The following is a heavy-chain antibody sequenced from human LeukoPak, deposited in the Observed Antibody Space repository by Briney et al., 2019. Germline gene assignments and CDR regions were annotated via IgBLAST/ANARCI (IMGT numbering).Heavy chain of an antibody. Sequence: PGGSLRLSCAASGFTFSIYWMQWVRQAPGKGLVWVSRINIDGTTTGYEDSVKGRFTVSRDNAKNTLYLQMNGLTADDTAVYYCARGKADYDGDQYYYYMDVWGKGTTVTVSS. CDR3: ARGKADYDGDQYYYYMDV. CDR1: GFTFSIYW. CDR2: INIDGTTT. J-gene: IGHJ6*03. V-gene: IGHV3-74*01. D-gene: IGHD3-16*01.